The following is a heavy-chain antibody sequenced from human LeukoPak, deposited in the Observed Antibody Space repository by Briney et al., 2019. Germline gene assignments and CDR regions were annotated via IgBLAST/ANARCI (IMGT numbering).Heavy chain of an antibody. D-gene: IGHD5-12*01. Sequence: GGSLRLSCAASGFTFDDYGMDWVRQAPGKGLEWVGRTGNRGNSYTTEYAASVKGRFTISRDDSKNSLYLQMNSLKAEDTAVYYCTSLSGYSGYDPLYYWGQGTLVTVSS. CDR3: TSLSGYSGYDPLYY. CDR1: GFTFDDYG. V-gene: IGHV3-72*01. J-gene: IGHJ4*02. CDR2: TGNRGNSYTT.